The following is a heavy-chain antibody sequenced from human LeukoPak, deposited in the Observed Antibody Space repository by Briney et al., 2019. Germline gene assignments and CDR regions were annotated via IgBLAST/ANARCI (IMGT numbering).Heavy chain of an antibody. J-gene: IGHJ3*02. CDR3: ARADRRRIKDAFDI. Sequence: GGSLRLSCAASGFTFSDYYMSWIRQAPGKGLEWVSYISSSGTPIYYADSVKGRFTISRDNAKNSLYLQMNSLRAEDTAVYYCARADRRRIKDAFDIWDQGTMVTVSS. V-gene: IGHV3-11*01. CDR1: GFTFSDYY. CDR2: ISSSGTPI. D-gene: IGHD3-16*01.